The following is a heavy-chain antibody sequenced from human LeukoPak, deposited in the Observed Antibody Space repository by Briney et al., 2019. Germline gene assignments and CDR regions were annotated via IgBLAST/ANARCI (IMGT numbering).Heavy chain of an antibody. CDR3: ARSCGYAFDI. Sequence: PGGSLRLSCAASGFTFSSCWMHWVSQVPGKGLVWVSHINTDGSSTTYADSVKGRFTISKDNAKNTLYLQMNSLRAEDTAVYYCARSCGYAFDIWGQGTMVTVSS. CDR2: INTDGSST. J-gene: IGHJ3*02. V-gene: IGHV3-74*01. D-gene: IGHD3-22*01. CDR1: GFTFSSCW.